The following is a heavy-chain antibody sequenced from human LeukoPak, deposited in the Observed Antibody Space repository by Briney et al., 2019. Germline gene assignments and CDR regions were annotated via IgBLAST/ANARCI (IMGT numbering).Heavy chain of an antibody. J-gene: IGHJ6*04. CDR1: GYTFTGYY. V-gene: IGHV1-2*02. Sequence: ASVKVSCKASGYTFTGYYMHWVRQAPGQGLEWMGWINPNSGGTNYAQKFQGRVTMTRDTSISTAYMELSRLRSDDTAVYYCARDNYDFWSGYSLDVWGKGTTVTVSS. CDR2: INPNSGGT. CDR3: ARDNYDFWSGYSLDV. D-gene: IGHD3-3*01.